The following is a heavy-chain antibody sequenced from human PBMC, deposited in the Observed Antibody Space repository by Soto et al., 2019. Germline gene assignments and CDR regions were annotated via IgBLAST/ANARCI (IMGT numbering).Heavy chain of an antibody. CDR1: GFTFSNYC. CDR2: IKQDGSES. V-gene: IGHV3-7*01. D-gene: IGHD2-21*01. CDR3: ASARHIGP. J-gene: IGHJ5*02. Sequence: PGGSLRLSXAASGFTFSNYCMSWVRQAPGKGLEWVANIKQDGSESNYADSVKGRFTISRDNAENSLYLQMTSLRAEDTAVYYCASARHIGPWGQGTLVTVSS.